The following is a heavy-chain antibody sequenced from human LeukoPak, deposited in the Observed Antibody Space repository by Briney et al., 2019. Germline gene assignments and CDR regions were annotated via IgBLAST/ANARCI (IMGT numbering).Heavy chain of an antibody. V-gene: IGHV3-48*01. CDR3: ASGAEGYVFDP. CDR1: GFTFSSYS. Sequence: GGSLRLSCAASGFTFSSYSMNWVRQAPGKGLEWVSYISSSSRTKYYADSVKGRFTISRDNAKNSLYLQMNSLGAEDTAVYYCASGAEGYVFDPWGQGTLVTVSS. CDR2: ISSSSRTK. D-gene: IGHD5-12*01. J-gene: IGHJ5*02.